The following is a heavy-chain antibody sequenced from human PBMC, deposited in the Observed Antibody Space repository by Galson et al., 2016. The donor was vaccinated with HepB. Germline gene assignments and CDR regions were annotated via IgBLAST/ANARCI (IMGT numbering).Heavy chain of an antibody. CDR3: ARAHIFVPRHCDGGSCDSDRDYYAMDV. CDR1: GGSISSSTYY. D-gene: IGHD2-15*01. CDR2: VYSSGSI. Sequence: ETLSLTCTVSGGSISSSTYYWGWIRQPPGKGLEWIGRVYSSGSINYNPSLKSRVTISVDTSKKQFSLKLTSVTGADTAVYYCARAHIFVPRHCDGGSCDSDRDYYAMDVWGKGTTVTVSS. V-gene: IGHV4-61*05. J-gene: IGHJ6*04.